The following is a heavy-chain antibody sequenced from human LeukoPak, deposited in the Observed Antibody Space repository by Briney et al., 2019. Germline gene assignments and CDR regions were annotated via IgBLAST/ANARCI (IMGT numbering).Heavy chain of an antibody. D-gene: IGHD3-10*01. CDR3: ARAGSHWHYVY. J-gene: IGHJ4*02. Sequence: GGSLRLSCAASGFTFSGFSMSWVRQSPTKGLEWVANIKQDGSERYYVDSVKGRHTISRDNAKNSLSLQMNNLRVEDTAVYYCARAGSHWHYVYWGQGTVVTVSS. V-gene: IGHV3-7*01. CDR2: IKQDGSER. CDR1: GFTFSGFS.